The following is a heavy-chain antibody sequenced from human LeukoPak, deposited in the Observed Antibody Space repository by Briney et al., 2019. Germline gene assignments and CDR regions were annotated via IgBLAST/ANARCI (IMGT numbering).Heavy chain of an antibody. V-gene: IGHV3-49*03. J-gene: IGHJ4*02. CDR1: GFTFGDYA. CDR2: IRSKAYGGTT. CDR3: AKDPSMLAVATNFDY. Sequence: GGSLRLSCTASGFTFGDYAMSWFRQAPGKGLEWVGFIRSKAYGGTTEYAASVKGRFTISRDDSKSIAYLQMNSLKTEDTAVYYCAKDPSMLAVATNFDYWGQGTLVTVSS. D-gene: IGHD6-19*01.